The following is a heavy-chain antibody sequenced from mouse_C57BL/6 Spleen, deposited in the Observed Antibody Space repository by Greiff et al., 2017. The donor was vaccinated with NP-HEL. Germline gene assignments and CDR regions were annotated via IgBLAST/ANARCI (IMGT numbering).Heavy chain of an antibody. Sequence: QVQLKQSGPELVKPGASVKISCKASGYAFSSSWMNWVKQTPGKGLGWIGRIYPGDGDTNYNGKFKGKATLTADKSSSTAYMQLSSLTSEDSAVYFCARSIYYGLDYWGQGTTLTVSS. CDR2: IYPGDGDT. CDR3: ARSIYYGLDY. D-gene: IGHD2-1*01. V-gene: IGHV1-82*01. J-gene: IGHJ2*01. CDR1: GYAFSSSW.